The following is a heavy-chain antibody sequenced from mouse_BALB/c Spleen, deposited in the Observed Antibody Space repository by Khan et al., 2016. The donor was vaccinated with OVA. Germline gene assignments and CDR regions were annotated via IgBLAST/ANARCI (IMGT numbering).Heavy chain of an antibody. V-gene: IGHV1-69*02. J-gene: IGHJ3*01. CDR3: TREGVYGSSFAY. Sequence: QVQLQQPGTELVRPGASVKLSCKASGYTFTNYWINWVKQRPGQGLEWIGNIYPSDSYTNYNQKFKDMATLTVDKSSSTAYMQLSSPASEDSAVYYGTREGVYGSSFAYWGQGTLVTVSA. CDR1: GYTFTNYW. CDR2: IYPSDSYT. D-gene: IGHD1-1*02.